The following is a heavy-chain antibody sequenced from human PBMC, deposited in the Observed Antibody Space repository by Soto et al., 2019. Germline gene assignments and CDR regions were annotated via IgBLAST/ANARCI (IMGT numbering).Heavy chain of an antibody. D-gene: IGHD5-12*01. CDR3: AKAQVVATIKSNFDD. V-gene: IGHV3-23*01. CDR2: ISGGGYTA. Sequence: EVQLLESGGGLVRPGGSLTISCVVSGLSSRSHAMYWVRQAPGRGLEWVAGISGGGYTAYYPDSVRGRFIISRDNSKNTVYLQLDNLRADDTAVYYCAKAQVVATIKSNFDDWGQGTLVTVAS. J-gene: IGHJ4*02. CDR1: GLSSRSHA.